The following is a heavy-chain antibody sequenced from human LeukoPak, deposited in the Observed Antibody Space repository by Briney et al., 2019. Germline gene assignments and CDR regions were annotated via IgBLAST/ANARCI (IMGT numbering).Heavy chain of an antibody. Sequence: GAPVKVSCKASGYTFTAYYLHWVRQAPGQGLEWMGWINPNSGGTNFVQKFQGRVTMTRDTSISTAYMELSRLRSDDTAVYYCARPHRNSGYSSGWYDFDYWGQGTLVTVSS. V-gene: IGHV1-2*02. J-gene: IGHJ4*02. D-gene: IGHD6-19*01. CDR2: INPNSGGT. CDR1: GYTFTAYY. CDR3: ARPHRNSGYSSGWYDFDY.